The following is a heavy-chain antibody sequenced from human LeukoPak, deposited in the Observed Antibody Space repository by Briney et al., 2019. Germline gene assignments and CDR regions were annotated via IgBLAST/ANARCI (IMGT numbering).Heavy chain of an antibody. J-gene: IGHJ3*02. Sequence: SQTLSLTCTVSGGSISSGGYYWSWIRQHPGKGLEWIGYIYYSGSTYYNPSLKSRVTISVDTSKNQFSLKLSSVTTADTAVYYCARDDKWITPYDDAFDIWGQGTMVTVSS. CDR3: ARDDKWITPYDDAFDI. D-gene: IGHD3-16*01. CDR2: IYYSGST. CDR1: GGSISSGGYY. V-gene: IGHV4-31*03.